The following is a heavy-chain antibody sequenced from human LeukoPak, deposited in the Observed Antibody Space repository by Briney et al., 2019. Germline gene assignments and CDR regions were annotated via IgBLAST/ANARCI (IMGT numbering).Heavy chain of an antibody. CDR3: ARYIAVAGLDY. CDR1: GGSISSGGYY. J-gene: IGHJ4*02. V-gene: IGHV4-31*03. Sequence: PSETLSLTCTVSGGSISSGGYYWSWIRQHPGKGLEWIGYIYYSGSTYYNPSLKSRVTISVDTSKNQFSLKLSSVTAADTAVYYCARYIAVAGLDYWGQGTLVTVSS. CDR2: IYYSGST. D-gene: IGHD6-19*01.